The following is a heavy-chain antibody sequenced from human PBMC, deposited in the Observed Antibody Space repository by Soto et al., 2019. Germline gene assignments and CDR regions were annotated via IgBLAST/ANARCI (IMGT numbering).Heavy chain of an antibody. V-gene: IGHV4-59*01. CDR1: GGSISSYY. Sequence: PSETLSLTCTVSGGSISSYYWSWIRQPPGKGLEWIGYIYYSGSTNYNPSLKSRVTISVDTSKNQFSLKLSSVTAADTAVYYCARDLGGEQWLVGERYGMDVWGQGTTVTVSS. CDR2: IYYSGST. J-gene: IGHJ6*02. D-gene: IGHD6-19*01. CDR3: ARDLGGEQWLVGERYGMDV.